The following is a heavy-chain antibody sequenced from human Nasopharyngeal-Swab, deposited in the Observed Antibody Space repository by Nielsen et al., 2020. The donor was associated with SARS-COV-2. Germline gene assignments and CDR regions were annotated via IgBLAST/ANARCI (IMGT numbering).Heavy chain of an antibody. J-gene: IGHJ4*02. CDR3: VKVGGGYFDY. D-gene: IGHD2-15*01. Sequence: SETLSLTCTVSGYSISSGYYWGWIRQPPGKGLEWIGSIYHSGSTYYNPSLKSRVTISVDTSKNQFSLKLSSVTAADTAVYYCVKVGGGYFDYWGQGTLVTVSS. CDR1: GYSISSGYY. V-gene: IGHV4-38-2*02. CDR2: IYHSGST.